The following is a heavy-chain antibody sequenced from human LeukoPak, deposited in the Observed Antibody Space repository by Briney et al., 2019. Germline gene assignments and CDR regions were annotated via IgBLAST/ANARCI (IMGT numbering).Heavy chain of an antibody. CDR3: ARGSSSFSGWYPDNWFDP. D-gene: IGHD6-19*01. V-gene: IGHV3-21*01. CDR1: GFTFSSYS. Sequence: GGSLRLSCAASGFTFSSYSMNWVRQAPRKGLEWVSSISSSSSSYIYYADSVKGRFTISRDNAKNSLYLQMNSLRAEDTAVYYCARGSSSFSGWYPDNWFDPWGQGTLVTVSS. CDR2: ISSSSSSYI. J-gene: IGHJ5*02.